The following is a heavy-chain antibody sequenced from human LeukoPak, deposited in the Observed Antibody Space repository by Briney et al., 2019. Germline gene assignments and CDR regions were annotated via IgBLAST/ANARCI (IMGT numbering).Heavy chain of an antibody. Sequence: GRSLRLSCAASGFTFSTCAMSWVRQAPGKGLEWVSGISGSGDSTNYADSVKGRFTISRDNSQNTLYLQMNSLGAEDTAVYYCAKGDGRAWYFLFDNWGQGILVTVSS. V-gene: IGHV3-23*01. CDR3: AKGDGRAWYFLFDN. CDR1: GFTFSTCA. D-gene: IGHD6-13*01. CDR2: ISGSGDST. J-gene: IGHJ4*02.